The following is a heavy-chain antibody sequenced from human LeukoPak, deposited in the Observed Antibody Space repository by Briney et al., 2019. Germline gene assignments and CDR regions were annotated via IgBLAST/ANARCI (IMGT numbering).Heavy chain of an antibody. Sequence: ASVKVSCKASGYTFTSYYLHWVRQAPGQGLEWMGIINPSGGSTTYAQKFQGRVTMTRDMSTSTVYMELSSLRSEDTAVYYCYVTMIVVVTDAEYFQHWGQGTLVTVSS. CDR3: YVTMIVVVTDAEYFQH. CDR1: GYTFTSYY. V-gene: IGHV1-46*01. CDR2: INPSGGST. J-gene: IGHJ1*01. D-gene: IGHD3-22*01.